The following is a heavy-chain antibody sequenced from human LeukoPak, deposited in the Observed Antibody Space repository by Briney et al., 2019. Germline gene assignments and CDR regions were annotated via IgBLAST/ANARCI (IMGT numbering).Heavy chain of an antibody. J-gene: IGHJ6*03. Sequence: SVKVSCKASGGTFSSYAISWVRQAPGQGLEWMGGIIPIFGTANNAQKFQGRVTITTDESTSTAYMELSSLRSEDTAVYYCARDRLMVRGVMNMDVWGKGTTVTVSS. V-gene: IGHV1-69*05. CDR3: ARDRLMVRGVMNMDV. CDR1: GGTFSSYA. D-gene: IGHD3-10*01. CDR2: IIPIFGTA.